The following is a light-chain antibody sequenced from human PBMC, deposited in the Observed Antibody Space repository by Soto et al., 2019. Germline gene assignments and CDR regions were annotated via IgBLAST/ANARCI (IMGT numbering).Light chain of an antibody. J-gene: IGLJ1*01. CDR3: GTWDSSLSALYV. Sequence: QSVLTQPPSVSAAPGQKVTISCSGSSSNIGNNYVSWYQQLPGTAPKLLIYDNNKRPSGIPDRFSSSKSGTSATLGITGLQTGDEADYYCGTWDSSLSALYVFGTGTKVTVL. CDR2: DNN. CDR1: SSNIGNNY. V-gene: IGLV1-51*01.